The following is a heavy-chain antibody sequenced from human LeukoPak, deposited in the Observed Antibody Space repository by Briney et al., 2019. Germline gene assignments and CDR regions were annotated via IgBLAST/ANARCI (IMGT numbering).Heavy chain of an antibody. Sequence: PGGSLRLSCAASGFTFSSYGMHWVRQAPGKGLEWVAVTWYDGSNKYYADSVKGRFTISRDNSKNTLYLQMNSLRAEDTAVYYCARDSGHYDILCYFGYWGQGTLVTVSS. D-gene: IGHD3-9*01. CDR3: ARDSGHYDILCYFGY. V-gene: IGHV3-33*01. CDR2: TWYDGSNK. J-gene: IGHJ4*02. CDR1: GFTFSSYG.